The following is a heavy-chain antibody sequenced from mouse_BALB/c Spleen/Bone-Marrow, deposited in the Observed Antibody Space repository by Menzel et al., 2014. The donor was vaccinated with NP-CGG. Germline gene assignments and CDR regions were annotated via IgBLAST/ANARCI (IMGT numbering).Heavy chain of an antibody. D-gene: IGHD2-14*01. J-gene: IGHJ2*01. CDR1: GFNIKDYY. V-gene: IGHV14-1*02. CDR3: VAYYRYEYYFDY. Sequence: VQLKQSGAELVRPGALVKSSCKASGFNIKDYYMHWVKQRPEQGLEWIGWIDPENGNTIYDPKFQGKASITADTSSNTAYLQLSSLTSEDTAVYYCVAYYRYEYYFDYWGQGTTLTVSS. CDR2: IDPENGNT.